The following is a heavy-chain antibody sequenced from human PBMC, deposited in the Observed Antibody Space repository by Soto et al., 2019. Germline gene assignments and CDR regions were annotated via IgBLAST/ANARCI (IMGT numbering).Heavy chain of an antibody. CDR1: GFTFSSYA. V-gene: IGHV3-23*01. CDR3: AKDPTVTTRPFDY. Sequence: EVQLLESGGGLVQPGGSLRLSCAASGFTFSSYAMSWVRQAPRKGLEWVSAISGSGGSTYYADSVKGRFTIPRDNSKNTLYLQMNSLRAEDTAVYYCAKDPTVTTRPFDYWGQGTLVTVSS. J-gene: IGHJ4*02. D-gene: IGHD4-17*01. CDR2: ISGSGGST.